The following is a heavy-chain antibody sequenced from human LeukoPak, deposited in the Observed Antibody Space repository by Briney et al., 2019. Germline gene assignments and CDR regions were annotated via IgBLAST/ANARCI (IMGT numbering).Heavy chain of an antibody. CDR2: ISSSGSTI. V-gene: IGHV3-11*01. J-gene: IGHJ4*02. CDR1: GFTFCDYY. D-gene: IGHD2-15*01. CDR3: ARDGRSYCSGGSCNYFDY. Sequence: GGSLRLSCAASGFTFCDYYMSWIRQAPGKGLEWVSYISSSGSTIYYADSVKGRFTISRDNAKNSLYLQMNSLRAEDTAVYYCARDGRSYCSGGSCNYFDYWGQGTLVTVSS.